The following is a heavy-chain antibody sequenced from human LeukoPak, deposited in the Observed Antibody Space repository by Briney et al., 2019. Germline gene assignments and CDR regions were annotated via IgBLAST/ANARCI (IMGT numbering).Heavy chain of an antibody. V-gene: IGHV4-59*01. CDR3: ARGGNDFWSGLMYNWFDP. CDR1: SGSISSYY. J-gene: IGHJ5*02. Sequence: SETLSLTCTVSSGSISSYYWNWIRQPPGKGLEWIGYIYYSGSTNYNPSLQSRVPISVDTSKNQFSLKLTSVTAADTAMYYCARGGNDFWSGLMYNWFDPWGQGTLVTVSS. D-gene: IGHD3-3*01. CDR2: IYYSGST.